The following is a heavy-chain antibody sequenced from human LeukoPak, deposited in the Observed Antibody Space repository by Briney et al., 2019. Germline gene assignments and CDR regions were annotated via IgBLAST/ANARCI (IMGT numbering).Heavy chain of an antibody. D-gene: IGHD5/OR15-5a*01. CDR2: IYTSGST. Sequence: SETLSLTCTVSGGSISSGSYYWSWIRQPAGKGLEWIGRIYTSGSTNYNPSLKSRVTISLDTSKNQFSLKLSSVTAADTAVYYCARSTQPSYFDYWGQGTLVTVSS. CDR1: GGSISSGSYY. CDR3: ARSTQPSYFDY. J-gene: IGHJ4*02. V-gene: IGHV4-61*02.